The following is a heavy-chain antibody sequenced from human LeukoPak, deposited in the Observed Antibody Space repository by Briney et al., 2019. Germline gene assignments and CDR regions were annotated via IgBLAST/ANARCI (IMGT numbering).Heavy chain of an antibody. CDR3: ARGVVAATHDYYYGMDV. V-gene: IGHV1-69*06. D-gene: IGHD2-15*01. CDR1: GGTFSSYA. Sequence: GSSVKVSCKASGGTFSSYAISWVRQAPGQGLEWMGGIIPIFGTANYAQKFQGRVTITADKSTSTAYMELSSLRSEDTAVYYCARGVVAATHDYYYGMDVWGKGTTVTVSS. J-gene: IGHJ6*04. CDR2: IIPIFGTA.